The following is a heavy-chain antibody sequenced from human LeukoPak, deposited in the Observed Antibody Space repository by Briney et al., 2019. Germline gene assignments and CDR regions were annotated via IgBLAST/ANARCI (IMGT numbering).Heavy chain of an antibody. V-gene: IGHV3-23*01. CDR1: GFTFSSYA. CDR2: ISGSGGST. CDR3: AKVPQGDYDFWSGYVYFDY. J-gene: IGHJ4*02. Sequence: GSLRLSCAASGFTFSSYAMSWVRQAPGKGLEWVSAISGSGGSTYYADSVKGRFTISRDNSKNTLYLQMNSLRAEDTAVYYCAKVPQGDYDFWSGYVYFDYWGQGTLVTVSS. D-gene: IGHD3-3*01.